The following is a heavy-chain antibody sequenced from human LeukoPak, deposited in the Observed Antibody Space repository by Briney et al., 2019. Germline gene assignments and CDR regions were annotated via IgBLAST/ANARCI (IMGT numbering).Heavy chain of an antibody. CDR3: ARGDRGYSGYDLFDY. V-gene: IGHV4-30-2*01. CDR1: GGSISSGSYY. CDR2: IYHGGST. Sequence: SETLSLTCTVSGGSISSGSYYWSWIRQPPGKGLEWVGYIYHGGSTFYNPSLKSRVTMSVDRSKNQFSLRLSSATAADTAVYYCARGDRGYSGYDLFDYWGQGTLVTVSS. J-gene: IGHJ4*02. D-gene: IGHD5-12*01.